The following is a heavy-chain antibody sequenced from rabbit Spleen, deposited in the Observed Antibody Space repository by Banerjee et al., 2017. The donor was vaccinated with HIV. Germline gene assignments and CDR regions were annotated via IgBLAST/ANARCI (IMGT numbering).Heavy chain of an antibody. J-gene: IGHJ4*01. CDR3: VRDKASTSGDYGPYYFDL. D-gene: IGHD1-1*01. CDR1: GFDFSSYS. V-gene: IGHV1S7*01. Sequence: QLKQTGGGLVQPGGSLTLSCKTSGFDFSSYSMSWVRQAPGKGLEWIGYIDPIFGSTVYASWVNGRFTISRENTQNTLYLQLNSLTAADTATYFCVRDKASTSGDYGPYYFDLWGPGTLVTVS. CDR2: IDPIFGST.